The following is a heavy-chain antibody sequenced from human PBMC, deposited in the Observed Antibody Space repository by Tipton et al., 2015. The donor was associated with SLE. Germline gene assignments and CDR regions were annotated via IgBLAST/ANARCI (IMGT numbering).Heavy chain of an antibody. CDR1: GGSISGTSHY. Sequence: TLSLTCTVSGGSISGTSHYWGWIRQSPGKGLEWLGSIYYSGTTYYNPSLKSRVTISVDTSNNQLSLKLTSVTAADTAVYYCARGAKERITLVRVRPYYFDYWGQGTLVTVSA. D-gene: IGHD3-10*01. J-gene: IGHJ4*02. CDR2: IYYSGTT. V-gene: IGHV4-39*02. CDR3: ARGAKERITLVRVRPYYFDY.